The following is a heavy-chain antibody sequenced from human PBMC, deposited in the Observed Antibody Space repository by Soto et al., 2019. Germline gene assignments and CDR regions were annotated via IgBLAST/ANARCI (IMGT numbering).Heavy chain of an antibody. Sequence: ASVKVSCKVSGYTLTELSMHWVRQAPGKGLEWMGGFDPEDGETIYAQKFQGRVTMTEDTSTDTAYMELSSLRSEDTAVYYCATADLAIIASWFDPWGQGTLVTVSS. J-gene: IGHJ5*02. CDR3: ATADLAIIASWFDP. V-gene: IGHV1-24*01. CDR2: FDPEDGET. CDR1: GYTLTELS. D-gene: IGHD3-3*01.